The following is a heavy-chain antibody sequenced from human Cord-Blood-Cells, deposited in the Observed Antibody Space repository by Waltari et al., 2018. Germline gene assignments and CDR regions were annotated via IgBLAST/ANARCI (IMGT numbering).Heavy chain of an antibody. V-gene: IGHV4-59*08. D-gene: IGHD7-27*01. CDR3: ARRRLGLGIAYFDY. Sequence: QVQLQESGPGLVKPSETLSLTCTVSGGSISSYYWSWIRQPPGKGLEWIGYIYYSGSTNYNPSRTSRVTISVDTSKNQFSLKLSSVTAADTAVYYCARRRLGLGIAYFDYWGQGTLVTVSS. J-gene: IGHJ4*02. CDR1: GGSISSYY. CDR2: IYYSGST.